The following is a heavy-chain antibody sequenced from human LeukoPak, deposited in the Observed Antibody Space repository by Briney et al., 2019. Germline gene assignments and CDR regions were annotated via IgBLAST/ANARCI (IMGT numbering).Heavy chain of an antibody. V-gene: IGHV3-30-3*01. Sequence: GGSLRLSCAASGFTFSSYAMHWVRQAPGKGLEWVAVISYDGSNKYYADSVKGRFTISRDNSKNTLYLQMNSLRAEDTAVYYCARDGGRYCSSTSCPGYYLDYWGQGTLVTVSS. CDR3: ARDGGRYCSSTSCPGYYLDY. CDR2: ISYDGSNK. CDR1: GFTFSSYA. J-gene: IGHJ4*02. D-gene: IGHD2-2*01.